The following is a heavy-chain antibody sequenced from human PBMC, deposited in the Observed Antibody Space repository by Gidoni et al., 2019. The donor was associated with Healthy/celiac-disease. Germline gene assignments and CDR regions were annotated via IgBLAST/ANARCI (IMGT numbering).Heavy chain of an antibody. D-gene: IGHD3-10*01. V-gene: IGHV3-73*02. CDR3: TRRVGEWPDFDL. J-gene: IGHJ2*01. Sequence: EVQLVESGGGFVQPGGSLKLSCAASGFTFSGSAMHWVRQASGKGLEWVGRIRSKANSYATAYAASVKGRFTISRDDSKNTAYLQMNSLKTEDTAVYYCTRRVGEWPDFDLWGRGTLVTVSS. CDR2: IRSKANSYAT. CDR1: GFTFSGSA.